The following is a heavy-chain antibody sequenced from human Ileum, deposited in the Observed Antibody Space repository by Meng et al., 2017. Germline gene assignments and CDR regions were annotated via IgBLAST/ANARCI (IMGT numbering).Heavy chain of an antibody. Sequence: GESLKISCVASGSIFSDYRMCWVRQAPGKGLEWVGIILQDGIQTYHVDSVKGRFTTARDNAKNSFYLQMNSLRVEDTAVYYWVRDYPGDCSIPTCAAPSEDWGQGTRVTVSS. V-gene: IGHV3-7*01. CDR3: VRDYPGDCSIPTCAAPSED. D-gene: IGHD2-2*01. CDR1: GSIFSDYR. CDR2: ILQDGIQT. J-gene: IGHJ4*02.